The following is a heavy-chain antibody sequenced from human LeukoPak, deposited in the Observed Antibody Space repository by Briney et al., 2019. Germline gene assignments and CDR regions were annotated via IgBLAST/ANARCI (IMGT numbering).Heavy chain of an antibody. CDR1: GYTFTSYG. CDR3: ARATIVGAMGGAYFDY. Sequence: ASVKVSCKASGYTFTSYGISWVRQAPGQGLEWMGWISACNGYTNYAQKLQGRVTMTTDTSTSTAYMELRSLRSDDTAVYYCARATIVGAMGGAYFDYWGQGTLVTVSS. V-gene: IGHV1-18*01. CDR2: ISACNGYT. D-gene: IGHD1-26*01. J-gene: IGHJ4*02.